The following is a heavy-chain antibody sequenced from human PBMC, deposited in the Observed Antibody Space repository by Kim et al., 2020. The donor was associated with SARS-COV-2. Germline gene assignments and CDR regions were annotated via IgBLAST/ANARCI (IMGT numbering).Heavy chain of an antibody. CDR1: GYTFTSYY. Sequence: ASVKVSCKASGYTFTSYYMHWVRQAPGQGLEWMGIINPSGGSTSYAQKFQGRVTMTRDTSTSTVYMELSSLRSEDTAVYYCARESYDYVWGSYRPYPNYFDYWGQGTLVTVSS. CDR3: ARESYDYVWGSYRPYPNYFDY. V-gene: IGHV1-46*01. D-gene: IGHD3-16*02. J-gene: IGHJ4*02. CDR2: INPSGGST.